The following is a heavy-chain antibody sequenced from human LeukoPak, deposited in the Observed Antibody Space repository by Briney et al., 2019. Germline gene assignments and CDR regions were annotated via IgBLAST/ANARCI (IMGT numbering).Heavy chain of an antibody. Sequence: ASVKVSCKASGYTFTGYYMHWMRQAPGQGLEWMGWINPNSGGTNYAQKFQGRVTMTRDTSISTAYMELSRLRSDDTAVYYCARDLGSAAGTGFDYWGQGTLVTVSS. CDR1: GYTFTGYY. J-gene: IGHJ4*02. CDR3: ARDLGSAAGTGFDY. V-gene: IGHV1-2*02. D-gene: IGHD6-13*01. CDR2: INPNSGGT.